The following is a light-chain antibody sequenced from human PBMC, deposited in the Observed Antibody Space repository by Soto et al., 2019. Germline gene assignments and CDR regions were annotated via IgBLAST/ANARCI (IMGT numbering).Light chain of an antibody. V-gene: IGKV3-20*01. J-gene: IGKJ4*01. CDR1: QSVTRGY. CDR2: GAS. Sequence: PGERAILSCRASQSVTRGYFAWYQQKPGQPPRLLIYGASSRATGIADRFSGSGSGTDFTLTISRLEPEDFAVYYCQQYGISPLTFGGGTKVEIK. CDR3: QQYGISPLT.